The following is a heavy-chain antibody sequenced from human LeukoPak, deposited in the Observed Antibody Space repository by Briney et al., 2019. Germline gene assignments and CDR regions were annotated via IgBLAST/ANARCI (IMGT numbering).Heavy chain of an antibody. CDR3: SSSVTSYWGGNVDY. CDR1: GFTLSSYA. CDR2: ITDTTT. V-gene: IGHV3-23*01. Sequence: GGSLRLSFAASGFTLSSYALSWVRQGPGEGVGWVSGITDTTTYYADSVKGRFTISRDNSKNTVYLQMNSLRAEDTALYYCSSSVTSYWGGNVDYWGQGTPVSVSS. J-gene: IGHJ4*02. D-gene: IGHD2-2*01.